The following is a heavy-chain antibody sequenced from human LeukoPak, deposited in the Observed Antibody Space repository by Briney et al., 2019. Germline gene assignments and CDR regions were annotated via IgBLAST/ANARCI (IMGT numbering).Heavy chain of an antibody. V-gene: IGHV3-30*18. CDR3: AKEVTIPAAGWKDYYYYGLDV. J-gene: IGHJ6*02. CDR1: GFTFSTYA. CDR2: ISSGGSDK. D-gene: IGHD6-13*01. Sequence: GGSLRLSCAASGFTFSTYAVHWVRQAPGKGLEWVAVISSGGSDKYHAGSVKGRFTISRDNSKNTLYLQMDSLRAEDTAVYYCAKEVTIPAAGWKDYYYYGLDVWGQGTTVTVSS.